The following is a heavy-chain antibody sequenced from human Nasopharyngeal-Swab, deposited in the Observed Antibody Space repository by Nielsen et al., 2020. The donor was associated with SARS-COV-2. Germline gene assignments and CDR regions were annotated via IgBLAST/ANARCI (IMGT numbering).Heavy chain of an antibody. V-gene: IGHV4-34*01. D-gene: IGHD6-13*01. CDR1: GGSFRGDD. J-gene: IGHJ5*02. Sequence: SETLSLTGAVYGGSFRGDDGSWTRQPPGKGREGIGEINQRGSTNYNPTLKRRVTISVDTAKNQFSLKPSSVTAADTAVYYCARGESWVWQQLVPSDWFDPWGQGTLVTVSS. CDR3: ARGESWVWQQLVPSDWFDP. CDR2: INQRGST.